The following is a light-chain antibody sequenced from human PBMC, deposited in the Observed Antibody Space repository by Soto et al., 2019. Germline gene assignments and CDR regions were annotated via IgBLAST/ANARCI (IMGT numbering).Light chain of an antibody. CDR3: QQYGSSPIT. V-gene: IGKV3-20*01. Sequence: EIVLTQSPGTLSLSPGERATLSCRASQSVRSSYLAWYQQKHGQAPRLLIYGASSRATGIPDRFSGSGSVTDFTLTISRLEPEDFAVYYCQQYGSSPITFGQGTRLEIK. J-gene: IGKJ5*01. CDR2: GAS. CDR1: QSVRSSY.